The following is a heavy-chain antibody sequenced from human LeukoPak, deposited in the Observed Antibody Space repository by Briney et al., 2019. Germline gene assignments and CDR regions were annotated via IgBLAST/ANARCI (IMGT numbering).Heavy chain of an antibody. D-gene: IGHD6-13*01. V-gene: IGHV3-33*01. Sequence: GGSLRLSCAASGFSFSAYGIHWVRQAPGKGLEWVAVIWYDGSSKDYADSVKGRFTLSRDNSKNTLYLQMNSLTVEDTAVYYCARSQSSSLIDYWGQGTLVTVSS. CDR3: ARSQSSSLIDY. CDR2: IWYDGSSK. CDR1: GFSFSAYG. J-gene: IGHJ4*02.